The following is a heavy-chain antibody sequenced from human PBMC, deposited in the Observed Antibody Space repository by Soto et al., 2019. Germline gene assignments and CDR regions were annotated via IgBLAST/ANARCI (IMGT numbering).Heavy chain of an antibody. Sequence: QITLKESGPTLVKHTQTLTLTCSFSGFSLSTRGVGVGWIRQPPGKALEWLALIFWDDDKWYSPSLRSRLTITEDTSKNQVVLTMTNIDPVDTATYYCAHRSRGYAYYFDQWGQGTLVTVSS. V-gene: IGHV2-5*02. CDR3: AHRSRGYAYYFDQ. D-gene: IGHD5-12*01. CDR1: GFSLSTRGVG. J-gene: IGHJ4*02. CDR2: IFWDDDK.